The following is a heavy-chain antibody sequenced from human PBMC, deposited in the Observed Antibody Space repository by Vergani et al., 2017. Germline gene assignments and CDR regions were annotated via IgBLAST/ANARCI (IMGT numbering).Heavy chain of an antibody. Sequence: EVQLLESGGGLVQPGGSLRLSCAASGFTFSSYAMSWVRQAPGKGLEWVSSISSSSSYIYYADSVKGRFTISRDNAKNSLYLQMNSLRAEDTAVYYCARSQNPFAEIGDFDYWGQGTLVTVSS. CDR2: ISSSSSYI. CDR1: GFTFSSYA. D-gene: IGHD3-16*01. J-gene: IGHJ4*02. CDR3: ARSQNPFAEIGDFDY. V-gene: IGHV3-21*01.